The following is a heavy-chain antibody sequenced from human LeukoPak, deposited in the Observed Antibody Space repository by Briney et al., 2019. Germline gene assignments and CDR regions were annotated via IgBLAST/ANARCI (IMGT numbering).Heavy chain of an antibody. D-gene: IGHD2-2*01. CDR2: IKQDGSAK. J-gene: IGHJ4*02. CDR3: ARWRGSTSERSDY. Sequence: PGGSLRLSCTASGFTFSDYWKTWVRQAPGKGLEWVANIKQDGSAKYYVDSVKGRFTISRDNAKNSLYLQMDSLRVEDTATYYCARWRGSTSERSDYWGQGTLVTVSS. CDR1: GFTFSDYW. V-gene: IGHV3-7*01.